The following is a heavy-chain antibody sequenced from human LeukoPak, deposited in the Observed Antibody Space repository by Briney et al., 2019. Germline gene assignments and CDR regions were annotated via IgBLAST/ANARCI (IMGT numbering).Heavy chain of an antibody. Sequence: ASVKVSCKASGYTFTSYDINWVRQAAGQGLEWMGWMNPNSGNTGYAQKFQGRVTMTTDTSTSTAYMELRSLRSDDTAVYYCARKSGSGWYLYYYGMDVWGQGTTVTVSS. CDR2: MNPNSGNT. J-gene: IGHJ6*02. D-gene: IGHD6-19*01. CDR3: ARKSGSGWYLYYYGMDV. CDR1: GYTFTSYD. V-gene: IGHV1-8*01.